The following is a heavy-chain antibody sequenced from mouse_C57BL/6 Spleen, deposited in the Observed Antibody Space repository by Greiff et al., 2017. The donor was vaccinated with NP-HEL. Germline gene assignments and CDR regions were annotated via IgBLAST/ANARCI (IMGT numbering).Heavy chain of an antibody. CDR1: GYTFTSYW. CDR2: IYPGSGST. V-gene: IGHV1-55*01. CDR3: ARSGLYYGSSPFAY. D-gene: IGHD1-1*01. J-gene: IGHJ3*01. Sequence: QVQLKQPGAELVKPGASVKMSCKASGYTFTSYWITWVKQRPGQGLEWIGAIYPGSGSTNYNEKFKSKATLTVDTSSSTAYMQLSSLTSEDSAVYYCARSGLYYGSSPFAYWGQGTLVTVSA.